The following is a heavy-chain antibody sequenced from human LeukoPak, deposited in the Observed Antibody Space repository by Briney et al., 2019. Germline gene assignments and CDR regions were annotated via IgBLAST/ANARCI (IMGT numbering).Heavy chain of an antibody. CDR1: GYIFTGYY. J-gene: IGHJ4*02. Sequence: ASVKVSCKASGYIFTGYYMHWVRQAPGQGLEWMGWINPNSDATNFAQKFQDRVTMTRDTSISTAYMELSRLRSDDTAVYYCATVADPAGHFDYWGQGTLVTVSS. CDR2: INPNSDAT. CDR3: ATVADPAGHFDY. D-gene: IGHD6-19*01. V-gene: IGHV1-2*02.